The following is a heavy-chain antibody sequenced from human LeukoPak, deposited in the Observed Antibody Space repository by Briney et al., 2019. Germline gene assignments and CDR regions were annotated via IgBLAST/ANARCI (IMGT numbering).Heavy chain of an antibody. CDR3: ARDLPPYYYDSSGYRATDY. Sequence: ASVKVSCKASSYTSTSYGISWVRQAPGQGLEWMGWISAYNGNTNYAQKLQGRVTMTTDTSTSTAYMELRSLRSDDTAVYYCARDLPPYYYDSSGYRATDYWGQGTLVTVSS. CDR2: ISAYNGNT. V-gene: IGHV1-18*01. D-gene: IGHD3-22*01. J-gene: IGHJ4*02. CDR1: SYTSTSYG.